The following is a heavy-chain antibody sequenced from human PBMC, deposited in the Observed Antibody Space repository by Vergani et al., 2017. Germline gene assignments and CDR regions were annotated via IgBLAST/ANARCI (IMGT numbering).Heavy chain of an antibody. CDR1: GFTFSTYD. V-gene: IGHV3-13*01. D-gene: IGHD6-6*01. CDR2: IGTAGDT. CDR3: ERRDSSSPALDY. J-gene: IGHJ4*02. Sequence: EVQLVESGGGLVQPGGSLRLSCAASGFTFSTYDMHWVLQATGKGLEWVSAIGTAGDTYYPGSVKGRFTISRENAKNSLYLQMNGLRAGDTAVYYCERRDSSSPALDYWGQGTLVTVSS.